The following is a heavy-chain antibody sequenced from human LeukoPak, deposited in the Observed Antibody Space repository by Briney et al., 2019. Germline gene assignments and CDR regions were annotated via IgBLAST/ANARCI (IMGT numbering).Heavy chain of an antibody. D-gene: IGHD3-3*01. CDR1: GYTFTSYG. Sequence: ASVKVFCKASGYTFTSYGISWVRQAPGQGLERMEWISAYNRNTNYAQKLQGRLTITTDTSTSTAYMELRSLRSDDTAVYYCARLWSSYYLESYYYYYMDVWGKETTVTVSS. CDR2: ISAYNRNT. V-gene: IGHV1-18*01. CDR3: ARLWSSYYLESYYYYYMDV. J-gene: IGHJ6*03.